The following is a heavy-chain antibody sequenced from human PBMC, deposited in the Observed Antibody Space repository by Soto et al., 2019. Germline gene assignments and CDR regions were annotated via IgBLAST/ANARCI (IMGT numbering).Heavy chain of an antibody. V-gene: IGHV4-4*02. CDR1: GDSITSRNW. J-gene: IGHJ5*02. D-gene: IGHD6-19*01. CDR2: IFHSGSA. CDR3: ARLRGFRGSSGWYPYWFDP. Sequence: QVQLQESGPGLVKPSGTLSLTCAVSGDSITSRNWWTWVRQPPGKGLEWIGEIFHSGSANYNPSLKSRVTISVDKSKNQFSIKLNSVTAADTAMYYCARLRGFRGSSGWYPYWFDPWGQGTLVTVS.